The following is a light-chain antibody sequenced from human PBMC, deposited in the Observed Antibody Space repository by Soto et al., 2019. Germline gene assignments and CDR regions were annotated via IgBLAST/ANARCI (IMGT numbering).Light chain of an antibody. Sequence: EIVLTQSPGTLSLSSGERATLSCRASQIVSSTYLAWFQQKAGQAPRLLIYGASTRATGIPDRFSGSGSGTDFTLTISGLEPEDFALYYCQQYDVTPPNTFGGGTKVEV. V-gene: IGKV3-20*01. J-gene: IGKJ4*01. CDR3: QQYDVTPPNT. CDR2: GAS. CDR1: QIVSSTY.